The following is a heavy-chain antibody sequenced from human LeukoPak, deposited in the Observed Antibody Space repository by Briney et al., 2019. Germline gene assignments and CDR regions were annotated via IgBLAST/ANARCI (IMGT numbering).Heavy chain of an antibody. CDR2: IGHDGSNK. Sequence: PGGSLRLSCAASGFTFNSYGMHWVRQAPGKGLEWVTYIGHDGSNKYYADSVKGRFTISRDSSKNTLYLQMISLRAEDTAVYYCARDVRIYYYGRSPDYWGQGTLVTVSS. CDR1: GFTFNSYG. V-gene: IGHV3-30*02. J-gene: IGHJ4*02. D-gene: IGHD3-22*01. CDR3: ARDVRIYYYGRSPDY.